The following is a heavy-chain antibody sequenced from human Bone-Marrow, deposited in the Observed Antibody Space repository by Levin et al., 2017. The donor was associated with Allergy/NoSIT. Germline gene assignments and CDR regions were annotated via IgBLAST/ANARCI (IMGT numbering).Heavy chain of an antibody. D-gene: IGHD2-8*02. Sequence: PGGSLRLSCVASGFTSTPYTMNWVRQAPGKGLEWVSSISSSTNYIYYADSVKGRFTISRDKAQNSLYLQMNSLTGEDTAVYYCARGGSTGTPVLWYFDLWGRGTLVAVSS. J-gene: IGHJ2*01. V-gene: IGHV3-21*01. CDR1: GFTSTPYT. CDR2: ISSSTNYI. CDR3: ARGGSTGTPVLWYFDL.